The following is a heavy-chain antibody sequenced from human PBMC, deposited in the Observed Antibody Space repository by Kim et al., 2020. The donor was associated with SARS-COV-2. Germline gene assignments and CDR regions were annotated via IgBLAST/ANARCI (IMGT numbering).Heavy chain of an antibody. CDR1: GGSISSYY. CDR2: IYYSGST. J-gene: IGHJ6*02. V-gene: IGHV4-59*01. Sequence: SETLSLTCTVSGGSISSYYWSWIRQPPGKGLEWIGYIYYSGSTNYNPSLKSRVTISVDTSKNQFSLKLSSVTAADTAVYYCARDGSYGYYYGMDVWGQGTTVTVSS. CDR3: ARDGSYGYYYGMDV. D-gene: IGHD1-26*01.